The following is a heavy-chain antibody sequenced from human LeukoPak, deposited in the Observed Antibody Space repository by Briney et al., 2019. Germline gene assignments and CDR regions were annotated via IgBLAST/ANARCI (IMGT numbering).Heavy chain of an antibody. Sequence: GASVTVSFKASGYTFTIYAMHWVRRAPGQRLEWMGRINAGNGKTKYSQKFQGRVTITRDTSASTAYMDLSSLRSEDTAVYYCARGTGYSYGLDDAFDIWGQGTMVTVSS. CDR2: INAGNGKT. V-gene: IGHV1-3*01. D-gene: IGHD5-18*01. CDR1: GYTFTIYA. CDR3: ARGTGYSYGLDDAFDI. J-gene: IGHJ3*02.